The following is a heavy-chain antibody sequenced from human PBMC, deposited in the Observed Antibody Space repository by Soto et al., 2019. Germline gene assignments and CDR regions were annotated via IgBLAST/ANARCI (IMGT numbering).Heavy chain of an antibody. V-gene: IGHV3-23*01. Sequence: AGGSLRLSCAASGFTFSSYAMSWVRQAPGKGLEWVSAISGSGGSTYYADSVKGRFTISRDNSKNTLYLQMNSLRAEDTAVYYCAKDKAAFPCASVVGVAAIPRYFDYWGQGALVTV. D-gene: IGHD2-15*01. CDR2: ISGSGGST. J-gene: IGHJ4*02. CDR1: GFTFSSYA. CDR3: AKDKAAFPCASVVGVAAIPRYFDY.